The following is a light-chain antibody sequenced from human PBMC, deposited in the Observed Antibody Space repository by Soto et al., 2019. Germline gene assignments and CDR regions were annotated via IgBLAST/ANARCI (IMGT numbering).Light chain of an antibody. V-gene: IGKV1D-13*01. CDR2: DAS. CDR1: QGISSA. J-gene: IGKJ5*01. Sequence: IQMTQSPSTLSASVRDRVTITCRASQGISSALAWYQQKPGKAPKLLIYDASSLESGVPSRFSGSGSGTDFTLTISSLQPEDFATYYCQQFNNYFGQGTRLEIK. CDR3: QQFNNY.